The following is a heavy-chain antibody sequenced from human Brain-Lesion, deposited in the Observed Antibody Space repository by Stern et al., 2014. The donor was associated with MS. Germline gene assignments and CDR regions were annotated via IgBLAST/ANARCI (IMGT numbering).Heavy chain of an antibody. Sequence: EVPLVESGAEVKKPGESLKISCKGSGYSFTSYWIGWVRQIPGKGLEWMGVIYSGGSDTSHPASFQGRVTSSSHKFISTAYLQWSSLKASDTAMYYCATPAAGGSIDYWGQGTLVTVSS. D-gene: IGHD6-13*01. CDR3: ATPAAGGSIDY. J-gene: IGHJ4*02. CDR1: GYSFTSYW. V-gene: IGHV5-51*01. CDR2: IYSGGSDT.